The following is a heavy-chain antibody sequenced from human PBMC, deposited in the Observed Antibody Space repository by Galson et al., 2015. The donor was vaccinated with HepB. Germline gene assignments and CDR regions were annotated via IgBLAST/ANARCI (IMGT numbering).Heavy chain of an antibody. CDR1: EFNFNIFA. D-gene: IGHD2-2*01. CDR3: ARDQGYQTFDI. CDR2: ISGSGGST. V-gene: IGHV3-23*01. Sequence: SLRLSCAASEFNFNIFAMNWARQVPGKGLEWVSSISGSGGSTYYVDSVRGRFTISRDNAKNSLYLQMNSLRANDTAVYFCARDQGYQTFDIWGQGTTVTVSS. J-gene: IGHJ3*02.